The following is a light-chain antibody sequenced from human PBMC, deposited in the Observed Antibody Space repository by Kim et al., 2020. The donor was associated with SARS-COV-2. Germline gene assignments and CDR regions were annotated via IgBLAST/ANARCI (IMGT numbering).Light chain of an antibody. CDR1: QGINSY. Sequence: ASAGDRVTITCRASQGINSYLAWYQQKQGKAPKLLIYGASTLQSGVPSRFSGSGSGTEFTLTISSLQPEDFATYYCQQFNTFPPTFGGGTKVDIK. V-gene: IGKV1-9*01. CDR2: GAS. J-gene: IGKJ4*01. CDR3: QQFNTFPPT.